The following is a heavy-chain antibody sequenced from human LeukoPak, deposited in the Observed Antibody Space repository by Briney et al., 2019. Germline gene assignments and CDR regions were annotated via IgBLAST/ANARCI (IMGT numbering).Heavy chain of an antibody. V-gene: IGHV3-23*01. D-gene: IGHD2-2*01. CDR2: FSGSGYNT. CDR3: AKSPYGTRYFDD. Sequence: GGSLRLSCAASGFTFSSHALSWVRQAPGKGLEWVSSFSGSGYNTYYADSVKGRFTISRDNSKNTVYLQMNSLRAEDTAVYYCAKSPYGTRYFDDWGQGTLVTVSS. J-gene: IGHJ4*01. CDR1: GFTFSSHA.